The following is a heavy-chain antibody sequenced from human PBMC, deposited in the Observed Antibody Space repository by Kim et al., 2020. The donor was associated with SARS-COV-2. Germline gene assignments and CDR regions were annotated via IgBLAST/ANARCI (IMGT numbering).Heavy chain of an antibody. CDR2: ISLYNGKT. V-gene: IGHV1-18*01. CDR3: ARDRPTARGWFDP. Sequence: ASVKVSCKASGFLFGTYTITWVRQAPGQGLEWMGWISLYNGKTNYAEKFQGRVNITADTSSTTSYMELRSLRADDTAIYFCARDRPTARGWFDPWGQGTPVTVSP. CDR1: GFLFGTYT. J-gene: IGHJ5*02. D-gene: IGHD3-10*01.